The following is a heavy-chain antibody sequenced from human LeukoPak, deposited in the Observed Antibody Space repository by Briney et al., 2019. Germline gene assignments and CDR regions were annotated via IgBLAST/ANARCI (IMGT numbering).Heavy chain of an antibody. CDR3: AKDRTAWYYYMDV. CDR2: ISWNSGRI. V-gene: IGHV3-9*01. J-gene: IGHJ6*03. CDR1: GFTFDDYA. D-gene: IGHD5-18*01. Sequence: PGRSLRLSCAASGFTFDDYAMHWVRQAPGKGLEWVSGISWNSGRIAYADSVKGRFTISRDNAKNSLFLQMNSLRPEDTALYYCAKDRTAWYYYMDVWGKGTTVTISS.